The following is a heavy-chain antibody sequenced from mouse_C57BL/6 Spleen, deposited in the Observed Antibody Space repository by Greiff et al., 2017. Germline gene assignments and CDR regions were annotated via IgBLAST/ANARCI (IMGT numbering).Heavy chain of an antibody. V-gene: IGHV5-17*01. CDR1: GFTFSDYG. Sequence: EVTVVESGGGLVKPGGSLKLSCASSGFTFSDYGMHWVRQAPQSGLAWVAYISSGSSTIYYADTVKGRFTISRDNAKNNLFLQMTSLRSEDTAMYYCASSFLYAMDYWGQGTSVTVSS. CDR2: ISSGSSTI. J-gene: IGHJ4*01. CDR3: ASSFLYAMDY.